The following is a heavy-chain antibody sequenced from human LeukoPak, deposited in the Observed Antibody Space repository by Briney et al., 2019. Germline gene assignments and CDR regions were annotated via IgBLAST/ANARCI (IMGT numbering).Heavy chain of an antibody. Sequence: GGSLRLSCLTSGFTFSTNAMSWVRQAPGKGLEWISGISGSGASTYYADSVTGRFTISRDNSRNTLYLQMNSLRGDDTAIYYCAKDVGKWESLHFFDYWGQGTLVTVSS. V-gene: IGHV3-23*01. CDR3: AKDVGKWESLHFFDY. J-gene: IGHJ4*02. CDR2: ISGSGAST. CDR1: GFTFSTNA. D-gene: IGHD1-26*01.